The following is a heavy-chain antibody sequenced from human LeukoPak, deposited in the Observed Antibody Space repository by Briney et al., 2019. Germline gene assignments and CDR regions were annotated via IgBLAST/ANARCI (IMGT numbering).Heavy chain of an antibody. V-gene: IGHV4-31*03. CDR1: GGSISSGGYY. D-gene: IGHD4-17*01. J-gene: IGHJ4*02. CDR3: ARGLTTVTTPQYFDY. CDR2: IYYSGST. Sequence: SQTLSLTCTVSGGSISSGGYYWTWIRQHPGKGLEWIGCIYYSGSTYYNPSLKSRVTISVDTSKNQFSLKLSSVAAADTAVYYCARGLTTVTTPQYFDYWGQGTLVTVSS.